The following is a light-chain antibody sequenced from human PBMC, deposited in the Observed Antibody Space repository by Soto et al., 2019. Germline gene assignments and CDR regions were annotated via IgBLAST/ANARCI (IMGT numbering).Light chain of an antibody. CDR3: QQYKNWPLT. Sequence: EIVMTQSPASLSVSPGERATLSCSASQSLTGDLAWYQQKPGQAPRLLIYGTSTRATGVPARFSGSGSGTEFTLTISSLQSEDFALYYCQQYKNWPLTFGPGTTVDI. V-gene: IGKV3-15*01. CDR1: QSLTGD. CDR2: GTS. J-gene: IGKJ3*01.